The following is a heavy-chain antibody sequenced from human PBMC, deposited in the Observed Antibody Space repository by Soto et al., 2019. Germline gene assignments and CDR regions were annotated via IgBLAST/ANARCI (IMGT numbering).Heavy chain of an antibody. D-gene: IGHD6-19*01. CDR3: AREAVRGMDV. J-gene: IGHJ6*02. V-gene: IGHV1-8*01. CDR1: GYTFTSYD. Sequence: QVQLVQSGAEVKKPGASVKVSCKASGYTFTSYDINWVRQATGQGLEWMGWMNANSANTGYAQKFQGRVTMTRNTSIRTAYLELRSLRSEHTAGYYCAREAVRGMDVWGQGTRVTVSS. CDR2: MNANSANT.